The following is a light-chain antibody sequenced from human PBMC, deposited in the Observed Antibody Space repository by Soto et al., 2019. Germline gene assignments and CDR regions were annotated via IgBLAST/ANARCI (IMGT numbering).Light chain of an antibody. V-gene: IGLV2-14*01. Sequence: QSVLTQPASVSGSPGQSITISCTGTSSDVGNYNFVSWYQHHAGTDPKLIIYQVTNRPSGVSDRFSGSKSGDTASLTISGLQAEDEADYYCTSYTAFSTDILFGGGTKLTVL. CDR1: SSDVGNYNF. J-gene: IGLJ2*01. CDR2: QVT. CDR3: TSYTAFSTDIL.